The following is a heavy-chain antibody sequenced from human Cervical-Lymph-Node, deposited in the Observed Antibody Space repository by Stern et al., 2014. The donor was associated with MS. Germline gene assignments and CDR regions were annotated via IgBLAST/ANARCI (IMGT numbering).Heavy chain of an antibody. D-gene: IGHD3-10*01. V-gene: IGHV1-24*01. CDR1: GSTLTDFF. CDR2: FDPEDGET. Sequence: QVQLMQSGAEVKKPGASVKVSCKVSGSTLTDFFMHWVRPPPGEGLEWMGGFDPEDGETIYAQKFQGRVTMSEDTSTDTAYMELSSLRSYDTAGYCCATDYNYWGQGTLVTVSS. J-gene: IGHJ4*02. CDR3: ATDYNY.